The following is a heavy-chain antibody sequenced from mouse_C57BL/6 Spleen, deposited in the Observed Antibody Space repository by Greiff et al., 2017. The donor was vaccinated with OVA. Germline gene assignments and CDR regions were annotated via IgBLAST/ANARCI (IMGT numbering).Heavy chain of an antibody. V-gene: IGHV7-3*01. D-gene: IGHD3-2*02. J-gene: IGHJ2*01. Sequence: VQLKESGGGLVQPGGSLSLSCAASGFTFTDYYMSWVRQPPGKALEWLGFIRNKANGYTTEYSASVKGRFTISRDNSQSILYLQMNALRAEDSATYYCARWDSSGYYFDYWGQGTTLTVSS. CDR3: ARWDSSGYYFDY. CDR1: GFTFTDYY. CDR2: IRNKANGYTT.